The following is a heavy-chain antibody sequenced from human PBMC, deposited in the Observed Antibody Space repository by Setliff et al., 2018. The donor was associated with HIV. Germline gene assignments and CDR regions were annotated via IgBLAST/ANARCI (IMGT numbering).Heavy chain of an antibody. D-gene: IGHD2-15*01. CDR2: ISYDGSSK. CDR3: ARGRHCSGGSCYSYYYYYYMDV. Sequence: PGGSLRLSCAASGFTFSSYAMHWVRQAPGKGLEWVAVISYDGSSKYYADSVKGRFTISRDNSKNTLYLQMNSLRAEDTAVYYCARGRHCSGGSCYSYYYYYYMDVWGKGTTVTVSS. CDR1: GFTFSSYA. V-gene: IGHV3-30*01. J-gene: IGHJ6*03.